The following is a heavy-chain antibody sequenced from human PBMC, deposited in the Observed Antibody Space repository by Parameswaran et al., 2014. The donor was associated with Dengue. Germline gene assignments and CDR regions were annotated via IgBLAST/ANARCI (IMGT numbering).Heavy chain of an antibody. D-gene: IGHD3-3*01. V-gene: IGHV4-59*01. CDR3: ARATIFGVLMEGPYYFDY. J-gene: IGHJ4*02. CDR2: IYYSGST. Sequence: RWIRQPPGKGLEWIGYIYYSGSTNYNPSLKSRVTISVDTSENQFSLKLSSVTAADTAVYYCARATIFGVLMEGPYYFDYWGQGTLVTVSS.